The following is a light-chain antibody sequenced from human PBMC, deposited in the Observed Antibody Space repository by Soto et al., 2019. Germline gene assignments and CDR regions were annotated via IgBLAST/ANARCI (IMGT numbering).Light chain of an antibody. J-gene: IGKJ2*01. Sequence: EIVLTQSPGTLSLSPGETATLSCRASQSVSSSYLAWYHQKPGQAPRLLIYGASSRATGIPDRFSGSGSGTDFTLTISSLQSTALAVYYCLQYSTWPPLYTFGQGTKLEIK. CDR2: GAS. CDR3: LQYSTWPPLYT. V-gene: IGKV3-20*01. CDR1: QSVSSSY.